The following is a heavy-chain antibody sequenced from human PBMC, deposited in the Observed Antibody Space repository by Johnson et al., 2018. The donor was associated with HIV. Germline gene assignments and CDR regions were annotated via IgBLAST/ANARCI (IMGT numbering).Heavy chain of an antibody. D-gene: IGHD3-22*01. J-gene: IGHJ3*02. Sequence: VQLVESGGGVVRPGGSLRLSCAASGFTFDDYGMSWVRQAPGKGLEWVSNINWNGGSTNYADSVKGRFTISRDNAKNSLYLHMNSLRAEDTALYYCARVTTMIDSDAFDIWGQGTMVTVSS. CDR2: INWNGGST. CDR1: GFTFDDYG. V-gene: IGHV3-20*04. CDR3: ARVTTMIDSDAFDI.